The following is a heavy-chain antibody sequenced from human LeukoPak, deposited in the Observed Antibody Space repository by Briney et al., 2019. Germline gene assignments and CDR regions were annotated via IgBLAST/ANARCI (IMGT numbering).Heavy chain of an antibody. CDR1: GYTFTSYD. J-gene: IGHJ6*02. D-gene: IGHD1-26*01. V-gene: IGHV1-8*01. CDR3: ARVSWELLNYYYYGMDV. CDR2: MNPNRGNT. Sequence: EASVKVSCKASGYTFTSYDINWVRQATGQGLAWMGWMNPNRGNTGYAQKFQGRVTMIRNTSISTAYMELSSLRSEDTAVYYCARVSWELLNYYYYGMDVWGQGTTVTVSS.